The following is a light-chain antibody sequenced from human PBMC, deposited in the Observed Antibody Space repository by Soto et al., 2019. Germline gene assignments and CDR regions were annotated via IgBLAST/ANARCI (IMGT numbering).Light chain of an antibody. CDR3: QQRTNWPRGT. J-gene: IGKJ2*02. CDR2: EAS. CDR1: QSVRNF. V-gene: IGKV3-11*01. Sequence: EVVLTQSPATLSLSPGERATLSCRASQSVRNFLAWYQQKPGQAPRLLIYEASNRAAGIPARFSGSGYGTDFTLTISSLEPEDFGVYYCQQRTNWPRGTFGQGTNLEI.